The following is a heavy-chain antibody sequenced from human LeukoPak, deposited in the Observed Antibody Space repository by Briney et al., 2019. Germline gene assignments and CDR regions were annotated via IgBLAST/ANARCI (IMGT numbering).Heavy chain of an antibody. J-gene: IGHJ3*02. CDR2: IYHSGST. CDR1: GASISSSNW. CDR3: ATAYYYGGRNAFDI. V-gene: IGHV4-4*02. D-gene: IGHD3-10*01. Sequence: PSGTLSLTCAVSGASISSSNWWSWVRQPPGKGLEWIGEIYHSGSTNYNPSLKSRVTISVDTSKNQFSLKLSSVTAADTAVYYCATAYYYGGRNAFDIWGQGTMVTVSS.